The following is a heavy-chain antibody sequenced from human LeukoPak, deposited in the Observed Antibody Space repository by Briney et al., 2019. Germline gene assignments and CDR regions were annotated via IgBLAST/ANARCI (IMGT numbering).Heavy chain of an antibody. CDR1: GGSISSGGYS. D-gene: IGHD6-19*01. J-gene: IGHJ4*02. Sequence: SQTLSLTCAVSGGSISSGGYSWSWIRQPPGKGLEWIGYIYHSGSTYYNPSLKSRVTISVDRSKNQFSLKLSSVTAADTAVYNCARGHSSGWSFDYWGQGTLVTVSS. CDR3: ARGHSSGWSFDY. CDR2: IYHSGST. V-gene: IGHV4-30-2*01.